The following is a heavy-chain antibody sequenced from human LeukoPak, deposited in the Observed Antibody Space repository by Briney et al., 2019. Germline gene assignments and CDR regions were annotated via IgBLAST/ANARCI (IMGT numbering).Heavy chain of an antibody. CDR1: GLTLSTYN. J-gene: IGHJ3*02. Sequence: GGALRLSCAASGLTLSTYNMKWVRQAPGKGVGWGSSITSSSSYTFYADSVKGRFTISRDNAKNSLYLQMNSLRAEDTALYYCARDRQWLVTDAFDIWGQGTMVTVSS. CDR3: ARDRQWLVTDAFDI. D-gene: IGHD6-19*01. CDR2: ITSSSSYT. V-gene: IGHV3-21*04.